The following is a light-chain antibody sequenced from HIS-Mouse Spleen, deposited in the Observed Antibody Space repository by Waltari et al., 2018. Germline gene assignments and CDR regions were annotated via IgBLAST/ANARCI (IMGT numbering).Light chain of an antibody. V-gene: IGLV1-40*01. J-gene: IGLJ3*02. CDR2: GNS. Sequence: QSVLTQPPSVSGAPGQRVTISCTGSSPHIRAGSDLHWYQQLPGTAPKLLIYGNSNRPSGVPDRFSGSKSGTSASLAITGLQAEDEADYYCQSYDSSLSGWVFGGGTKLTVL. CDR1: SPHIRAGSD. CDR3: QSYDSSLSGWV.